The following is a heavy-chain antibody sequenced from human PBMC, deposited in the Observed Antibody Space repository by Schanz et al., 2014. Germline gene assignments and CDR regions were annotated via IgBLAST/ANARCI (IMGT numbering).Heavy chain of an antibody. Sequence: VQLVESGGGVVQPGRSLRLSCAASGFNFSNYDIHWVRQAPGKGLEWVSITYSGGSTYYADSVKGRFTISRDNSKNTLYLLMNSLRAEDTAVYYCAYYDVLTGFDYWGQGTQVTVSS. D-gene: IGHD3-9*01. CDR1: GFNFSNYD. CDR3: AYYDVLTGFDY. V-gene: IGHV3-66*01. CDR2: TYSGGST. J-gene: IGHJ4*02.